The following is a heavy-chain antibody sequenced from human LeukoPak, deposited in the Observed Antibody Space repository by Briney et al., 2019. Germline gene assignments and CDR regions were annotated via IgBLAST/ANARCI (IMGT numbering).Heavy chain of an antibody. CDR2: INPKSGGT. J-gene: IGHJ4*02. V-gene: IGHV1-2*02. Sequence: ASVKVSCKASGYTFTDYYMHWVRQAPGQGLEWMGWINPKSGGTNYAQQFQGRVTMTRDTSISTAYMELSRLRSDDTAMYYCARDKLRYFDYWGQGTLVTVSS. D-gene: IGHD3-10*01. CDR1: GYTFTDYY. CDR3: ARDKLRYFDY.